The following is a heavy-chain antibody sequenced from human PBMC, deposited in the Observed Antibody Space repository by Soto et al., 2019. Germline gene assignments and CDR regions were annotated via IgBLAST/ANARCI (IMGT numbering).Heavy chain of an antibody. CDR3: VRGLRNGDDY. CDR2: IKQDGSEK. V-gene: IGHV3-7*01. D-gene: IGHD2-8*01. Sequence: PGGSLRLSCAASGFTFTNYWMHWVRQAPGRGLEWVANIKQDGSEKYYVDSVKGRFTISRDNAKNSLYLQMNSLRAEDTAVYYCVRGLRNGDDYWGQGTLVTVSS. J-gene: IGHJ4*02. CDR1: GFTFTNYW.